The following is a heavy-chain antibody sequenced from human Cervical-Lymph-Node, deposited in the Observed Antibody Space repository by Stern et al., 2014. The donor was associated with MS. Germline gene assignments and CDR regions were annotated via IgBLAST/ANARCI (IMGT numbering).Heavy chain of an antibody. CDR2: IYHNGNT. Sequence: QVQLQESGPGLVKPSETLSLTCLISGGSISTYYWSWVRQPPGKGLEWIGYIYHNGNTNYNPSLKPRVAMSVDTSKNQFSLNLGSVTAADTAVYYCARDDGYSGYDSWGQGTLVTVSS. V-gene: IGHV4-59*01. J-gene: IGHJ4*02. CDR3: ARDDGYSGYDS. CDR1: GGSISTYY. D-gene: IGHD5-12*01.